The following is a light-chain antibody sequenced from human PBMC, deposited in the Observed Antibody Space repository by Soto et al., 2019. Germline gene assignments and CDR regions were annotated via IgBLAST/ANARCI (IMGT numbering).Light chain of an antibody. CDR2: ETK. V-gene: IGLV2-23*01. CDR3: CSYAGSSTDV. Sequence: QSVLAQPAAVTGSPGQSITISCTGTGNDVGTYNLVSWYQRHPGKAPKLLIYETKKRPSGIPNRFSGSKSGNTASLTISGLQPENEAEYSCCSYAGSSTDVFGTGTKVTVL. CDR1: GNDVGTYNL. J-gene: IGLJ1*01.